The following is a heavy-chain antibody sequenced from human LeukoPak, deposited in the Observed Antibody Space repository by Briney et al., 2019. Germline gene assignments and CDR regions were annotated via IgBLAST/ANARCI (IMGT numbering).Heavy chain of an antibody. CDR1: GYTFTSYA. D-gene: IGHD2-21*01. CDR2: INAGNGNT. J-gene: IGHJ4*02. V-gene: IGHV1-3*01. CDR3: ARVRPYSPFDY. Sequence: ASVKVSCKASGYTFTSYAMHWVRQAPGQRLEWMGWINAGNGNTKYSQKLQGRVTITRDTSASTAYMELSSLRSEDTAVYYCARVRPYSPFDYWGQGTLVTVSS.